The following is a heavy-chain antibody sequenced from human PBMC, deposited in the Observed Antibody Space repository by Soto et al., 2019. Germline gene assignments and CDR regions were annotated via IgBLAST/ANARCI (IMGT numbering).Heavy chain of an antibody. V-gene: IGHV4-34*01. D-gene: IGHD6-6*01. CDR2: INHSGST. Sequence: PSETLSLTCAVYGGSFSGYYWSWIRQPPGKGLEWIGEINHSGSTNYNPSLKSRVTISVDTSKNQFSLKLSYVTAADTAVYYCARGYLGLKYSSSSNWFDPWGQGTLVTVSS. CDR3: ARGYLGLKYSSSSNWFDP. J-gene: IGHJ5*02. CDR1: GGSFSGYY.